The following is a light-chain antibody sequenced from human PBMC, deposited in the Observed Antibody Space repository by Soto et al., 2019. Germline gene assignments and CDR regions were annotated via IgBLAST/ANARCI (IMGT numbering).Light chain of an antibody. CDR3: QQYNTFWT. V-gene: IGKV1-5*03. Sequence: DIQLTQSPSTLSASVGDRVTITCRASHTISTWLAWYQQKPGKAPTLLISEASRLGTGVPSRFSGSGSGTEFSLTISSLQPVDSATYYGQQYNTFWTFGHGTKVEI. CDR2: EAS. J-gene: IGKJ1*01. CDR1: HTISTW.